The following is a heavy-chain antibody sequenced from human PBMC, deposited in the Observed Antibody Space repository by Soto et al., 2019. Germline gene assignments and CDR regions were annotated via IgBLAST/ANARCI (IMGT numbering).Heavy chain of an antibody. V-gene: IGHV3-7*05. J-gene: IGHJ6*02. CDR2: IKQDGSEK. D-gene: IGHD6-6*01. CDR3: ARDVGDDLLPYSSSSRYYYYGMDV. CDR1: GFTFSSYW. Sequence: GGSLRLSCAASGFTFSSYWMSWVRQAPGKGLEWVANIKQDGSEKYYVDSVKGRFTISRDNAKNSLYLQMNSLRAEETAVYYCARDVGDDLLPYSSSSRYYYYGMDVWGQGTTVTVSS.